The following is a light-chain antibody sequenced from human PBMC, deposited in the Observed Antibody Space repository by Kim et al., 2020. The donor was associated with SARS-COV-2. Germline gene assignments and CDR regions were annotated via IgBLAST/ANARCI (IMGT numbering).Light chain of an antibody. CDR3: SSYAGSSNWV. CDR1: SSDVGGYNY. CDR2: EVS. V-gene: IGLV2-8*01. Sequence: QSALTQPSSASGSPGQSVTISCTGTSSDVGGYNYVSWYQQHPGKAPQLMIYEVSKRPSGVPDRFSGSKSGNTASLTVSGLQAEDEADYYCSSYAGSSNWVFGGGTQLTVL. J-gene: IGLJ3*02.